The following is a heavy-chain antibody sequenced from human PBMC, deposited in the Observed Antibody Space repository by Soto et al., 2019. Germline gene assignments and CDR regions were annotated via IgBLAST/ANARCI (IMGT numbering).Heavy chain of an antibody. CDR3: ARHVGKIFGVVIINYYGMDV. CDR1: GGSISSSSYS. CDR2: IYYSGNT. V-gene: IGHV4-39*01. D-gene: IGHD3-3*01. Sequence: SETLSLTCTVSGGSISSSSYSWGWIRQPPGKGLEWIGSIYYSGNTYYNPSLKSRLTISVDTSKNQSSLKLSSVTAADAAVYYCARHVGKIFGVVIINYYGMDVWGQGTTVTVSS. J-gene: IGHJ6*02.